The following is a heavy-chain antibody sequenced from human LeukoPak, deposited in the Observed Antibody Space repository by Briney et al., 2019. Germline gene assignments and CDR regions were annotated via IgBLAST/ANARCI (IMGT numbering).Heavy chain of an antibody. Sequence: SETLSLTCNVSGGSVTTYYWSWIRQPPGKGLEWIGYIYNSGSTNYNPSLSSRVTISIDTAKNQFSLKLTSVTAADTAVYYCARRGRNSSGWQDYLWGQGTLVTVSS. D-gene: IGHD6-25*01. CDR2: IYNSGST. CDR1: GGSVTTYY. CDR3: ARRGRNSSGWQDYL. V-gene: IGHV4-59*02. J-gene: IGHJ4*02.